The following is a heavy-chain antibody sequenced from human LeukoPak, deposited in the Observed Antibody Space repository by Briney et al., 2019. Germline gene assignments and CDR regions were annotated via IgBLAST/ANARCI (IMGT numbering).Heavy chain of an antibody. D-gene: IGHD6-19*01. J-gene: IGHJ4*02. V-gene: IGHV3-9*01. Sequence: GGSLRLSCAASGFTFDDYAMHWVRQAPGKGLEWVSGISWNSGSIGYADSVKGRFTISRDNAKNSLYLQMNSLRAEDTAVYYCARGGAGDPDFDYWGQGTLVTVSS. CDR1: GFTFDDYA. CDR2: ISWNSGSI. CDR3: ARGGAGDPDFDY.